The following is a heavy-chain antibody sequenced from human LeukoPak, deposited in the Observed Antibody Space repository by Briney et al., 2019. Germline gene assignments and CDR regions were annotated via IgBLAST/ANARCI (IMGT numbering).Heavy chain of an antibody. D-gene: IGHD6-13*01. Sequence: PSETLSLTCTVSGGSITNNYWAWIRQPPGKGLGWIGYTHDSGNSNYNPSLRSRVTISIDTSKNQFSLKLTSVTAADTAVYYCARDRSAAPADYWGQGTLVTVSS. J-gene: IGHJ4*02. CDR2: THDSGNS. CDR1: GGSITNNY. CDR3: ARDRSAAPADY. V-gene: IGHV4-59*13.